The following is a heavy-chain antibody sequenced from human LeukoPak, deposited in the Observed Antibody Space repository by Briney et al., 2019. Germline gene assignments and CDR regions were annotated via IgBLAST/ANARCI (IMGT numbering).Heavy chain of an antibody. CDR1: GFTFSNHG. D-gene: IGHD3-22*01. V-gene: IGHV3-23*01. CDR3: ASQLYHYDSSGYSNFDY. CDR2: ISGSGGST. Sequence: HPGGALRLSCAASGFTFSNHGMNWVRQAPGEGLEWVSAISGSGGSTYYADSVKGRFTISRDNSKNTLYLQMNSLRAEDTAVYYCASQLYHYDSSGYSNFDYWGQGTLVTVSS. J-gene: IGHJ4*02.